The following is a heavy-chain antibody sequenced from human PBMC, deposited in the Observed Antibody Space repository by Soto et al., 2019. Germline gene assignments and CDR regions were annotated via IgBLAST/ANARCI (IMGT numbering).Heavy chain of an antibody. J-gene: IGHJ4*02. Sequence: QVQLVQSGAEVKKPGSSVKVSCKASGDTFSSYYMHWVRQAPGQGLEWMGWINPNSGGTHYAQKFQGRVTRTRDTAISTAYMALMRLRSVDTAVSSGSSGLGVQRPAVAAVFWGQGTLVTVSS. V-gene: IGHV1-2*02. CDR2: INPNSGGT. CDR3: SSGLGVQRPAVAAVF. CDR1: GDTFSSYY. D-gene: IGHD2-15*01.